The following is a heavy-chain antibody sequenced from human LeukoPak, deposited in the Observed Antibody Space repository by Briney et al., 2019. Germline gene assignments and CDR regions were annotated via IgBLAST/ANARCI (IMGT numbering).Heavy chain of an antibody. Sequence: SETLSLTCTVSGDSISSYYWSWIWQPPGKGLEWIGYIYYTGYTNYNPSLKSRVTISLERSKSQFSLKLTSVAAADTPVAFCTSGDLSARDIAAADAFDYRGQGTLVTVSS. CDR2: IYYTGYT. J-gene: IGHJ4*02. CDR1: GDSISSYY. CDR3: TSGDLSARDIAAADAFDY. D-gene: IGHD6-13*01. V-gene: IGHV4-59*01.